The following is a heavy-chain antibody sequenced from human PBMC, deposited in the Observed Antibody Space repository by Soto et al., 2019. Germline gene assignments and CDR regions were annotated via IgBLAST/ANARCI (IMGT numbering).Heavy chain of an antibody. D-gene: IGHD5-12*01. CDR3: AGTTRYSGYDFGY. Sequence: SETLSLTCTGSGGSISSSSYYWGGIRQPPGKGLEWIGSVYYSGSTYYNPSLKSRVTISADTSKNQFSLKLRSVTAADTAVYYCAGTTRYSGYDFGYRGQGTLVTVST. CDR1: GGSISSSSYY. V-gene: IGHV4-39*01. J-gene: IGHJ4*02. CDR2: VYYSGST.